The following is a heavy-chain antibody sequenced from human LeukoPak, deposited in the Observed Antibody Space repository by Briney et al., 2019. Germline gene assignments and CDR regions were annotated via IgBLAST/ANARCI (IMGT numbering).Heavy chain of an antibody. D-gene: IGHD1-7*01. V-gene: IGHV4-39*07. J-gene: IGHJ4*02. Sequence: KPSETLSLTCTVSGGSISSSSYYWGWIRQPPGKGLEWIGSIYYSGSTYYNPSLKRRVTISVDTSKNQFSLKLSSVTAADTAVYYCARESNWNYSTDYWGQGTLVTVSS. CDR1: GGSISSSSYY. CDR2: IYYSGST. CDR3: ARESNWNYSTDY.